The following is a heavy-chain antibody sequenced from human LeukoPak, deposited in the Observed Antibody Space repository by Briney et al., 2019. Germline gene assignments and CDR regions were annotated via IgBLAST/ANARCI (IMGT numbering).Heavy chain of an antibody. Sequence: KTSETLSLTCSVSGDSISRSDSYWAWVRQPPGKGLEWIGSIHPGGTIYSNPSLKSRLTISVDTSANHFSLKLSSVTAADTALYYCARHSRVIVGAICAFDFWGQGTKVTVSS. J-gene: IGHJ3*01. CDR1: GDSISRSDSY. CDR3: ARHSRVIVGAICAFDF. V-gene: IGHV4-39*01. CDR2: IHPGGTI. D-gene: IGHD1-26*01.